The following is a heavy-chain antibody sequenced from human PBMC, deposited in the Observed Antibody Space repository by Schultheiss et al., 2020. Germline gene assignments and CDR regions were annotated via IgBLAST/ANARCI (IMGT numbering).Heavy chain of an antibody. Sequence: GGSLRLSCAASGFTFSSYSMNWVRQAPGKGLEWVSGINWNGGSTGYADSVKGRFTISRDNAKNSLYLQMNSLRAEDTALYYCAKSIIAARMVYFQHWGQGTLVTVSS. V-gene: IGHV3-20*04. CDR2: INWNGGST. CDR1: GFTFSSYS. CDR3: AKSIIAARMVYFQH. J-gene: IGHJ1*01. D-gene: IGHD6-6*01.